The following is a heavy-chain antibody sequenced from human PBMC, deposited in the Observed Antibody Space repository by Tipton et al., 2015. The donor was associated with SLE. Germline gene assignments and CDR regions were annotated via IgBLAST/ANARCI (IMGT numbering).Heavy chain of an antibody. CDR2: INEDGSGT. D-gene: IGHD1/OR15-1a*01. CDR3: AKQISPHYGMDV. J-gene: IGHJ6*02. CDR1: GFTFRSYW. Sequence: SLRLSCAASGFTFRSYWMHWVRQVPGQGLVWVSRINEDGSGTRYATSVQGRFTISRDNAGNTLYLQMNSLRTEDTAVYYCAKQISPHYGMDVWGQGTTVTVSS. V-gene: IGHV3-74*01.